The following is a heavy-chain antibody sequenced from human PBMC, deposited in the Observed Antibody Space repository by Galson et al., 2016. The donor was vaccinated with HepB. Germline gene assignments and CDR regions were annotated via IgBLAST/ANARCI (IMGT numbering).Heavy chain of an antibody. V-gene: IGHV3-21*01. CDR3: ARAELQLEPAGFDL. Sequence: SLRLSCAASGFFFSGYVTHWVRQPPGKGLEWVASISSGSNYIYYAYSLKGRLTISRDDAKNSLYLQMSSLTVEDTAIYYCARAELQLEPAGFDLWGPGTLVTASS. CDR2: ISSGSNYI. CDR1: GFFFSGYV. J-gene: IGHJ3*01. D-gene: IGHD1-26*01.